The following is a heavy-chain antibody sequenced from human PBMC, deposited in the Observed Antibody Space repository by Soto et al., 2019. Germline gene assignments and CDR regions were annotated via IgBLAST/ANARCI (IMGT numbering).Heavy chain of an antibody. V-gene: IGHV1-46*01. CDR1: GYTFTSYY. CDR3: ARWAVEMATINWFDP. CDR2: INPSGGST. D-gene: IGHD5-12*01. J-gene: IGHJ5*02. Sequence: WASVKVSCKASGYTFTSYYMHWVRQAPGQGLEWMGIINPSGGSTSYAQKFQGRVTMTRDTSTSTVYMELSGLRSEDTAVYYCARWAVEMATINWFDPWGQGTLVTVSS.